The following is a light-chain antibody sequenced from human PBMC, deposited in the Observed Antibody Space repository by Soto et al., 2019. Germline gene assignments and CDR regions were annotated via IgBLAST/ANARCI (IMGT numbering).Light chain of an antibody. CDR2: GAS. J-gene: IGKJ2*01. CDR1: QSVSSN. Sequence: EIVMTQSPATLSVSPGERATLSCRASQSVSSNLACYQQKPGQAPSLLLYGASPRATGIPARCSGSGAGTEVTLTISSLQSQDFSVYYCQQYNSWPRYTFGQGTKLEIK. V-gene: IGKV3-15*01. CDR3: QQYNSWPRYT.